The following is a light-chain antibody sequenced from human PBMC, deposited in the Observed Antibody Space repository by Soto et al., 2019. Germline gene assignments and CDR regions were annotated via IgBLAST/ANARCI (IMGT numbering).Light chain of an antibody. CDR2: GAS. V-gene: IGKV3D-20*02. CDR3: QQRCDWHLT. CDR1: QSVGSNY. Sequence: EIVLTQSPGTLSLSPGERATLSCRASQSVGSNYLAWYQQKPGQAPRVLIFGASGRATGIPDRFSGSGSGTDFTLTISRLEPEDFAVYFCQQRCDWHLTVGGGTKVDIK. J-gene: IGKJ4*01.